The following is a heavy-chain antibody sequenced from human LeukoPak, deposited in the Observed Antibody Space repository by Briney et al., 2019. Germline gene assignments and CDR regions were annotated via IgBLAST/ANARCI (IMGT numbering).Heavy chain of an antibody. Sequence: SQTLSLTCTVSGGSISSAGYYWSWIRQHPGKGLEWLGYIYYSGSTYYNPSLKSRVPISVDTSKNQFSLKLSSVTAAATAVYYCARGLQLRVIFDYFDYWGQGTLVTVSS. V-gene: IGHV4-31*03. CDR2: IYYSGST. CDR3: ARGLQLRVIFDYFDY. J-gene: IGHJ4*02. CDR1: GGSISSAGYY. D-gene: IGHD5-24*01.